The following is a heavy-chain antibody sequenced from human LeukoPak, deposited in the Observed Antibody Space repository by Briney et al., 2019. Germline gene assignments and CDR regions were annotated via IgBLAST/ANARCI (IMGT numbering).Heavy chain of an antibody. J-gene: IGHJ4*02. CDR1: GGSFSGYY. Sequence: PSETLSLTCAVYGGSFSGYYWSWIRQPPGKGLEWIGEINHSGSTNYNPSLKSRVTISVDTSKNQFSLKLSSVTAADTAVYYCARVQSWIQAIDYWGQGTLVTVSS. V-gene: IGHV4-34*01. D-gene: IGHD5-18*01. CDR2: INHSGST. CDR3: ARVQSWIQAIDY.